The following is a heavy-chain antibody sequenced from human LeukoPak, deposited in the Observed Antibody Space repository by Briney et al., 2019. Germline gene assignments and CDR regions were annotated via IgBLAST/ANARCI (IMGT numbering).Heavy chain of an antibody. V-gene: IGHV3-33*01. J-gene: IGHJ4*02. CDR3: ARDGDYYDLDY. Sequence: GGSLRLSCATSGYRFSSRGIHWVRQAPGKGLEWVGVVWYDGGIKTYADSVKGRFTISKDNSKNTLYLQMNSLRDEDTAVYYCARDGDYYDLDYWGQGTLATVSS. D-gene: IGHD3-3*01. CDR1: GYRFSSRG. CDR2: VWYDGGIK.